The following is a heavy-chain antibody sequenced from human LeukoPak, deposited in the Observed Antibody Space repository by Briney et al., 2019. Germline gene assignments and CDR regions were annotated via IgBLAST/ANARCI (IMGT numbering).Heavy chain of an antibody. D-gene: IGHD3-9*01. CDR1: GFTFSCYA. Sequence: GGSLRLSCAASGFTFSCYAMSWVRQAPGKGLEWVSAISGSGGSTYYADSVKGRFTISRDNSKNTLYLQMNSLRAEDTAVYYCAKVKPHYYDILTGYYYFDYWGQGTLITVSS. J-gene: IGHJ4*02. V-gene: IGHV3-23*01. CDR2: ISGSGGST. CDR3: AKVKPHYYDILTGYYYFDY.